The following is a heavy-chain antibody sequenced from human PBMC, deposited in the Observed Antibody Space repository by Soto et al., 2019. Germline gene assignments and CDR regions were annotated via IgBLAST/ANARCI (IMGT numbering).Heavy chain of an antibody. CDR2: INWNGGST. J-gene: IGHJ6*02. CDR3: ARFLRYFDWFYGMDV. V-gene: IGHV3-20*04. D-gene: IGHD3-9*01. CDR1: GFTFDDYG. Sequence: GGSLRLSCAASGFTFDDYGMSWVRQAPGKGLEWVSGINWNGGSTGYADYVKGRFTISRENAKNSLYLQMNSLRAEDTALYYCARFLRYFDWFYGMDVWGQGTTVTVSS.